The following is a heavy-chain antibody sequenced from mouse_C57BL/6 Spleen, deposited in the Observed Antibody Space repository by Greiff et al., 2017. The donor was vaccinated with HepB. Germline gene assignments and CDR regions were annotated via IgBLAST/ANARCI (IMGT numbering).Heavy chain of an antibody. J-gene: IGHJ2*01. CDR1: GFNIKDDY. CDR2: IDPENGDT. CDR3: TRAPSDY. V-gene: IGHV14-4*01. D-gene: IGHD1-3*01. Sequence: EVQLQESGAELVRPGASVKLSCTASGFNIKDDYMHWVKQRPEQGLEWIGWIDPENGDTEYASKFQGKATITADTSSNTAYLQLSTLTSEDTAVYYSTRAPSDYWGQGTPLTVSS.